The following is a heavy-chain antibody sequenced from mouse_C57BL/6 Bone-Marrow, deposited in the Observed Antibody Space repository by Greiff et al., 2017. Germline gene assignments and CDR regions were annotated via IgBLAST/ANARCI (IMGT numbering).Heavy chain of an antibody. CDR1: GFTFSSYA. Sequence: EVKLMESGGGLVKPGGSLKLSCAASGFTFSSYAMSWVRQTPEKRLEWVATISDGGSYTYYPDNVKGRFTISRDNATNNLYLQMSHLKSEDTAMYYCTRGYGNYWYFDVWGTGTTVTVSS. V-gene: IGHV5-4*03. CDR2: ISDGGSYT. CDR3: TRGYGNYWYFDV. D-gene: IGHD2-1*01. J-gene: IGHJ1*03.